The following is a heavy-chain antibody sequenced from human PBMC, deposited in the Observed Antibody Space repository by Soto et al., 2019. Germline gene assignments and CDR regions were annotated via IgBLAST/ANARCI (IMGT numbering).Heavy chain of an antibody. V-gene: IGHV4-31*04. Sequence: QVRLQESGPGLVRPSQTLSLTCTVSGDSLSSGGYYCSWIRQLPGKGLEWIGFIYYSGSTFYNPSLRLRVTMSADASKNQISLKLSSVTAADTAVYYCAKTKTPHVRNGMDVWGQGTTVTVSS. D-gene: IGHD2-8*01. CDR1: GDSLSSGGYY. CDR3: AKTKTPHVRNGMDV. J-gene: IGHJ6*02. CDR2: IYYSGST.